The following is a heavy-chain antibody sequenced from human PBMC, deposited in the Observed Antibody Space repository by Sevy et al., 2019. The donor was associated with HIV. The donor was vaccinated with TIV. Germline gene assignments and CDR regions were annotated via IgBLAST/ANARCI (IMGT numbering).Heavy chain of an antibody. CDR2: FKSKIHGGTT. J-gene: IGHJ4*02. CDR1: GFIFGDYG. D-gene: IGHD2-15*01. V-gene: IGHV3-49*04. CDR3: TRCSGSQSIFDY. Sequence: GGSLRLSCTASGFIFGDYGMSWVRQAPGKGLEWISFFKSKIHGGTTENAAFVKGRFTISREDSKNIVYFQMGNLKTEDTAVYYCTRCSGSQSIFDYWGQGTLVTVSS.